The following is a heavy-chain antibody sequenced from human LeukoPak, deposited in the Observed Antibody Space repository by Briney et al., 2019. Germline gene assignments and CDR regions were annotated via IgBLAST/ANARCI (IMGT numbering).Heavy chain of an antibody. CDR1: GFTFSTYW. CDR3: ARGGYHRIWY. CDR2: IKHDGSEK. Sequence: GGSLRLSCAASGFTFSTYWMSWVRQAPGTGLEWVASIKHDGSEKSYVDSVKGRFTISRDNAKNSLYLQMNSLRAEDTAVYYCARGGYHRIWYWGQGTLVTVSS. D-gene: IGHD2-15*01. V-gene: IGHV3-7*04. J-gene: IGHJ4*02.